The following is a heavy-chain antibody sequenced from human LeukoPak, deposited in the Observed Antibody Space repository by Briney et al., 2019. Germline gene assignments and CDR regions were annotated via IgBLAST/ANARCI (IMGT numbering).Heavy chain of an antibody. V-gene: IGHV3-43*02. CDR2: ISGDGGST. CDR1: GFTFDDYA. J-gene: IGHJ4*02. CDR3: AEAQYVVRIDY. D-gene: IGHD3-10*01. Sequence: GGSLRLSCAASGFTFDDYAMHWVRQAPGKGLEWVSLISGDGGSTYYADSVKGRFTISRDNSKNSLYLQMNSLRTDDTALYYCAEAQYVVRIDYWGQGTLVTVSS.